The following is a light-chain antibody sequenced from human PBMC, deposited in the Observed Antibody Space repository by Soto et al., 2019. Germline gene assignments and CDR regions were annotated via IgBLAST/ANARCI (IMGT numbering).Light chain of an antibody. J-gene: IGLJ3*02. CDR2: EVS. Sequence: QSALTQPASVSGSPGQSITISCTGTSSDVGGYNYVSWYQQHPGKAPKLMIYEVSNRPSGVSNRFSGSKSGNTASLTISGLQAEDEAHYYCNSYTRSSTGVFGGGTKLTVL. CDR3: NSYTRSSTGV. V-gene: IGLV2-14*01. CDR1: SSDVGGYNY.